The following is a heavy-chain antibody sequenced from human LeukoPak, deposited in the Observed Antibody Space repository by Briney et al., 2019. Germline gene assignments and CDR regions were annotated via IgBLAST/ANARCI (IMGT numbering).Heavy chain of an antibody. J-gene: IGHJ6*03. CDR3: AAPDSSGYYPYYYYYYMDV. CDR2: ISSSGSTI. CDR1: GFTFSDYY. V-gene: IGHV3-11*04. Sequence: PGGSLRLSCAASGFTFSDYYMSWIRQAPGKGLEWVSYISSSGSTIYYADSVKGRFTISRDNAKNSLYLQMNSLRAEDTAVYYCAAPDSSGYYPYYYYYYMDVWGKGTTVTVSS. D-gene: IGHD3-22*01.